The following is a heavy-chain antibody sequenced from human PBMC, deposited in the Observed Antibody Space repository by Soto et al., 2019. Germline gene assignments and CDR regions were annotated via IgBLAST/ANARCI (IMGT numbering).Heavy chain of an antibody. Sequence: PSETLSLTCVVSGFSISSGYFWAWIRQPPGKGLDWIASIYHSGSTYYNPSLKSRVTISADTSSNQFSLQLTSVTATDTAVSYCARAHYDSHFPHDRWGPGTLVTVSS. V-gene: IGHV4-38-2*01. J-gene: IGHJ5*02. D-gene: IGHD3-22*01. CDR3: ARAHYDSHFPHDR. CDR2: IYHSGST. CDR1: GFSISSGYF.